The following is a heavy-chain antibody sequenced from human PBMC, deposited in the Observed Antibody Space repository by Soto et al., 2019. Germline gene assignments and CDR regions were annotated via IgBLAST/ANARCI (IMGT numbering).Heavy chain of an antibody. CDR2: ISTSGRTI. CDR1: GFTFSSYA. V-gene: IGHV3-48*03. CDR3: ARQPAHVYEASPKWFDP. Sequence: VLLVESGGGLVQPGGSLRLSCTASGFTFSSYAMNWVRQTPGKGLEWISYISTSGRTIFDAGSVKGRFTISRDNTRNTLFLQMDSLRPEDTAVYYCARQPAHVYEASPKWFDPWGQGTLVIVSS. D-gene: IGHD3-16*01. J-gene: IGHJ5*02.